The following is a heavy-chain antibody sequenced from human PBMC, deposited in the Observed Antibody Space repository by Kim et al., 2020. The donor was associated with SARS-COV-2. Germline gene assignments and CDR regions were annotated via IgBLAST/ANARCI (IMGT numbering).Heavy chain of an antibody. Sequence: GGSLRLSCVASGFTFNNYAMTWVRQAPGQGLEWVSTVSDTGSSAYYADSVKGRFTISSDNSKNPLYLQMNSLRAEDTAVYYCAKDRGVRGVTLFDYWGQG. CDR3: AKDRGVRGVTLFDY. D-gene: IGHD3-10*01. CDR2: VSDTGSSA. J-gene: IGHJ4*02. CDR1: GFTFNNYA. V-gene: IGHV3-23*01.